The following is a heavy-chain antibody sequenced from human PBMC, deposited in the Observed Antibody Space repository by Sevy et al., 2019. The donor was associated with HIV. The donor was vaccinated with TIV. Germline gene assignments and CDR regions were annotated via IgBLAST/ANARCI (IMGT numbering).Heavy chain of an antibody. CDR3: ARYRVAGNFDY. Sequence: SETLSLTSGVYGGSFSGYYWSWIRQPPGKGLEWIGEITHSGSTNYNPSLKSRVTISVDTSKNQFSLKLSSVTAADTAVYYCARYRVAGNFDYWGQGTLVTVSS. J-gene: IGHJ4*02. D-gene: IGHD6-19*01. V-gene: IGHV4-34*01. CDR1: GGSFSGYY. CDR2: ITHSGST.